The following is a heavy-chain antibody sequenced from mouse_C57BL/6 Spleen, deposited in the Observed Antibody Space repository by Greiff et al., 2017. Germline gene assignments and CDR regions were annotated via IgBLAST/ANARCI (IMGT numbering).Heavy chain of an antibody. CDR3: ARDPYYYGSSYDAMDY. CDR1: GFTFSDYG. D-gene: IGHD1-1*01. CDR2: ISSGSSTI. J-gene: IGHJ4*01. Sequence: EVHLVESGGGLVKPGGSLKLSCAASGFTFSDYGMHWVRQAPEKGLEWVAYISSGSSTIYYADTVKGRFTISRDNAKNTLFLQMTSLRSEDTAMYYCARDPYYYGSSYDAMDYWGQGTSVTVSS. V-gene: IGHV5-17*01.